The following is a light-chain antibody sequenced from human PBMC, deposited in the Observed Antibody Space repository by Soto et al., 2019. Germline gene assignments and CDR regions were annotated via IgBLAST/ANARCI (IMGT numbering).Light chain of an antibody. J-gene: IGLJ1*01. V-gene: IGLV2-14*01. Sequence: SALTQPAAVSVSPPQSFTIFCTETTSDVGGYNYVSWYQQHPGKAPKLMIYDVSNRPSGVSNRVSGSKSGNKASLTISGLQAEDEADYYCSSYTRSSTNVFRTGTNVPVL. CDR3: SSYTRSSTNV. CDR1: TSDVGGYNY. CDR2: DVS.